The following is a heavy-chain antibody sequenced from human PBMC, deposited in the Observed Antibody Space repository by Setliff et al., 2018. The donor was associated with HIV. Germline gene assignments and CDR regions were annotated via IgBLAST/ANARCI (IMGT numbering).Heavy chain of an antibody. CDR3: THRRRDGFIPY. J-gene: IGHJ4*02. Sequence: GSGPTLVNPTQNLTLTCTFSGFSLSATSMGVGWVRQPPGKALEWLARIYWDDDKRYSPSLESRLTITKDTSKNQVVLTMTNMDSVDTATYYCTHRRRDGFIPYWGQGTRVTVSS. V-gene: IGHV2-5*02. D-gene: IGHD2-21*01. CDR2: IYWDDDK. CDR1: GFSLSATSMG.